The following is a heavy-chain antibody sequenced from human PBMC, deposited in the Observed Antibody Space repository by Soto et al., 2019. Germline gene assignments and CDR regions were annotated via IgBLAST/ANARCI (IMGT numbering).Heavy chain of an antibody. Sequence: ASVKVSCKASGGTFSSYAISWVRQAPGQGLEWMGGIIPIFGTANYAQKFQGRVTITADESTSTAHMELSSLRSEDTAVYYCARGGAIFGVVIRVGYYYGMDVWGQGTTVTSP. V-gene: IGHV1-69*13. CDR1: GGTFSSYA. CDR2: IIPIFGTA. D-gene: IGHD3-3*01. CDR3: ARGGAIFGVVIRVGYYYGMDV. J-gene: IGHJ6*02.